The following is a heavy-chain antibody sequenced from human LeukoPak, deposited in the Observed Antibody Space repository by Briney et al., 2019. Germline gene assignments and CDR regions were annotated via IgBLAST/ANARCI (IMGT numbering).Heavy chain of an antibody. Sequence: SETLSLTCSVSGDSINGYYRTWIRQAPGKGLEWIGSINDSGSTNYNPSLKSRVTISVDTSKNQFSLKLSSVTAADTAVYYCAREWYSSAKIDYWGQGTLVTVSS. CDR2: INDSGST. CDR3: AREWYSSAKIDY. CDR1: GDSINGYY. J-gene: IGHJ4*02. V-gene: IGHV4-59*12. D-gene: IGHD6-25*01.